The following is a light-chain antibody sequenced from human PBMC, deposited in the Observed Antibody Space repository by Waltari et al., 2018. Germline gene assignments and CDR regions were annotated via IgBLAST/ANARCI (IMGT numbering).Light chain of an antibody. V-gene: IGLV3-10*01. CDR2: EDK. CDR3: STTDSTGKT. Sequence: SFELTQPPSVSVSPGQTARITCFGDTLPKKYASWYQQKSGQAPVLVIDEDKKRPSGIPERISASSAGTTATLTISGAQVDDEGDYYCSTTDSTGKTFGGGTKLTVL. J-gene: IGLJ2*01. CDR1: TLPKKY.